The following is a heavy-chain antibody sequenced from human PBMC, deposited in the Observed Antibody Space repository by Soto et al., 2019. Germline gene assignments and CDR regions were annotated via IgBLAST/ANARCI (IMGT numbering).Heavy chain of an antibody. Sequence: GGSLRLSCVASGFTFSDYYMSWFRQAPGKGLEWVSYISSGSSTISYSDSVKGRFTISRDSAKNSLYLQMNSLRAEDTAVYYCAKAMYSSKTDFDYWGQGTLVTVSS. CDR3: AKAMYSSKTDFDY. J-gene: IGHJ4*02. D-gene: IGHD6-13*01. CDR1: GFTFSDYY. V-gene: IGHV3-11*01. CDR2: ISSGSSTI.